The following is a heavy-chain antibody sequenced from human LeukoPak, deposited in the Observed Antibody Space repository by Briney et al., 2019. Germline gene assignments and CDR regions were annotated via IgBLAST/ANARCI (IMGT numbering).Heavy chain of an antibody. D-gene: IGHD6-19*01. Sequence: ASVKVSCKASGYSFTSYGISWVRQAPGQGLEWMGWISAYNGNTHYEQKLQGRFTMTTDTSTSTAYMELRSLRSDATAVYYCARAIAVAGTTMDFQRWGQGTLVTVSS. CDR1: GYSFTSYG. CDR2: ISAYNGNT. CDR3: ARAIAVAGTTMDFQR. V-gene: IGHV1-18*01. J-gene: IGHJ1*01.